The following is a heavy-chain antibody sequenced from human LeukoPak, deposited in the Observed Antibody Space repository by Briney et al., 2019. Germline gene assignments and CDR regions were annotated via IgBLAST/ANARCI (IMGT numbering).Heavy chain of an antibody. J-gene: IGHJ4*02. D-gene: IGHD6-6*01. CDR1: GYTFTSYD. CDR2: MNPNSGNT. Sequence: ASVKVSCKASGYTFTSYDINWVRQATGQGLEWMGWMNPNSGNTGYAQKFQGRVTITRNTSISTAYMELSSLRSEDTAVYYCARVEYSSSMYYFDYWGQGTLVTVSS. CDR3: ARVEYSSSMYYFDY. V-gene: IGHV1-8*03.